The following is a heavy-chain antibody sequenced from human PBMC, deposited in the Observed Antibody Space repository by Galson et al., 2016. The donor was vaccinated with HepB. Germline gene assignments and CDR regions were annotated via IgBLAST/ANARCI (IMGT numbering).Heavy chain of an antibody. Sequence: SLRLSCAATGFTFSAYGMHWVRQAPGKGLAWVSRINSDGSRRIYADSVKGRFTISRDNVKNSVYLQMNSLRVEDTAVYYCVRMGSMDVWGQGTTVTVSS. CDR2: INSDGSRR. J-gene: IGHJ6*02. D-gene: IGHD2-8*01. CDR1: GFTFSAYG. V-gene: IGHV3-74*01. CDR3: VRMGSMDV.